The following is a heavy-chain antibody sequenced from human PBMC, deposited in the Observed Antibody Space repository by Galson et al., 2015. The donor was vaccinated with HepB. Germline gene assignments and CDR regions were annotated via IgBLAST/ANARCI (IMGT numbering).Heavy chain of an antibody. CDR1: GDSVSSKSAI. J-gene: IGHJ4*02. D-gene: IGHD6-13*01. Sequence: CAISGDSVSSKSAIWNWIRQSPSRGLEWLGRTYYRSKWYFHYADSVRGRITINPDTSENQFSLQLNSVTPEDTAMYYCARLDPGGDSWLLNYFDCWGQGTLVTVSP. V-gene: IGHV6-1*01. CDR3: ARLDPGGDSWLLNYFDC. CDR2: TYYRSKWYF.